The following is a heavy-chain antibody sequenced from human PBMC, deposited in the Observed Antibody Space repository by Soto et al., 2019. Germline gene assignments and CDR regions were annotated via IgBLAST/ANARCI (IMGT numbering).Heavy chain of an antibody. J-gene: IGHJ4*02. CDR3: ALYSFYGDYGDFDY. CDR2: ISAYNGNT. CDR1: GYTFTSYG. Sequence: ASVKVSCKASGYTFTSYGISWVRQAPGQGLEWMGWISAYNGNTNYAQKLQGRVTMTTDTSTSTAYMELRSLRSDDTAVYYCALYSFYGDYGDFDYWGQGTLVTVSS. D-gene: IGHD4-17*01. V-gene: IGHV1-18*01.